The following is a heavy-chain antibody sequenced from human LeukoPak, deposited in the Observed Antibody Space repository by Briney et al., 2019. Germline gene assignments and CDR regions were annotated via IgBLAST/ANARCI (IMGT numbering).Heavy chain of an antibody. V-gene: IGHV3-21*01. CDR3: AREGSGSFSHFDY. J-gene: IGHJ4*02. CDR2: ISSSSSYI. CDR1: GFTFSSYS. Sequence: GGSLRLSCAASGFTFSSYSMNWVRQAPGKGLEWVSSISSSSSYIYYADSVKGRFTISRDNAKNTLYLQMNSLRAEDTAVYYCAREGSGSFSHFDYWGQGTLVTVSS. D-gene: IGHD1-26*01.